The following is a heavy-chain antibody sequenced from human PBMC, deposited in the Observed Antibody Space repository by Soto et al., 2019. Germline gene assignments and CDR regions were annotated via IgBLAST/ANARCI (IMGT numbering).Heavy chain of an antibody. CDR3: AEIGYGSGSRGENFDY. CDR1: EFTFSSYG. CDR2: ISYDGSNK. J-gene: IGHJ4*02. V-gene: IGHV3-30*03. Sequence: QVQLVESGGGVVQPGRSLRLSCAASEFTFSSYGMHWVRQAPGKGLEWVTVISYDGSNKYYADSVKGRFTISRDNSKNPLYLQMISLRAVDTVVYFCAEIGYGSGSRGENFDYWGQGTLVTVSS. D-gene: IGHD3-10*01.